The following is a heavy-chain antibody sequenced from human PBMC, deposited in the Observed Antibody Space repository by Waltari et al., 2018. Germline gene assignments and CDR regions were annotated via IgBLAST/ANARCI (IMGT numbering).Heavy chain of an antibody. CDR3: ARDWMQYCSGGTCYGGGLNV. Sequence: QEQLQESGPGLVKPSETLSLTCTVSGGSISPHYWSWIRQSPGRGLEWIAYIQYNGNTNYNPSFKSRVTISVDTSKNQFFLKLRSVTAADTAVYYCARDWMQYCSGGTCYGGGLNVWGQGTTVTVSS. J-gene: IGHJ6*02. CDR2: IQYNGNT. D-gene: IGHD2-15*01. CDR1: GGSISPHY. V-gene: IGHV4-59*11.